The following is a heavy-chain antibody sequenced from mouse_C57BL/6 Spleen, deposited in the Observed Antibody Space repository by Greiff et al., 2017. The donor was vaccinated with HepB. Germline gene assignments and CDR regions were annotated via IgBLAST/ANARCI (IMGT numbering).Heavy chain of an antibody. CDR3: ARGDYYGSSYWCFDV. D-gene: IGHD1-1*01. J-gene: IGHJ1*03. V-gene: IGHV1-39*01. Sequence: VQLQQSGPELVKPGASVKISCKASGYSFTDYNMNWVKQSNGKSLEWIGVINPNYGTTSYNQKFKGKATLTVDQSSSTAYMKLNSLTSEDSAVYYCARGDYYGSSYWCFDVWGTGTTVTVSS. CDR1: GYSFTDYN. CDR2: INPNYGTT.